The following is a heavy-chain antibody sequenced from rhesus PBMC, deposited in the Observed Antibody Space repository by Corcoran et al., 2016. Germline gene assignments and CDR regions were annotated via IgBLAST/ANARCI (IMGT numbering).Heavy chain of an antibody. CDR1: GYPFTRYA. J-gene: IGHJ6*01. CDR2: INPSNCKT. V-gene: IGHV1-200*01. Sequence: VQLVQSGAEVTKPGTSVKLSCKASGYPFTRYAINWVIQAPGQVLEWLVWINPSNCKTGYAQKFQGRVTMTRDTSTSTAYMELNSLRSEDTAVYYCARLTSWGQGVVVTVSS. CDR3: ARLTS.